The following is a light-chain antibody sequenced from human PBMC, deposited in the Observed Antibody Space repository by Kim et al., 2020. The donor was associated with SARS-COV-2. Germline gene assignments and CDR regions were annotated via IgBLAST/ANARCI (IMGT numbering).Light chain of an antibody. V-gene: IGLV6-57*03. CDR2: EDN. J-gene: IGLJ2*01. Sequence: NTVTVACTRSTGSIASNYMQWYQQRPGSAPTSVIYEDNQRPSGVPARFSGSIDSASNSASLTISGLKTEDEADYYCQSYDSSNQVVFGGGTQLTVL. CDR1: TGSIASNY. CDR3: QSYDSSNQVV.